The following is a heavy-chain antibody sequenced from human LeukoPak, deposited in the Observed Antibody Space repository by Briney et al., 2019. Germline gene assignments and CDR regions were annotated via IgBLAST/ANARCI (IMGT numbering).Heavy chain of an antibody. J-gene: IGHJ5*02. Sequence: ASVKVSCKASGYTFSSYDINWVRQATGQGLEWMGWMNPNSGNTGYAQKFQGRVTMTRNTSISTAYMEVSSLRSEDTAMYYCARAPDCSGGSCYLWFDPWGQGTLVTVSS. CDR2: MNPNSGNT. V-gene: IGHV1-8*01. D-gene: IGHD2-15*01. CDR1: GYTFSSYD. CDR3: ARAPDCSGGSCYLWFDP.